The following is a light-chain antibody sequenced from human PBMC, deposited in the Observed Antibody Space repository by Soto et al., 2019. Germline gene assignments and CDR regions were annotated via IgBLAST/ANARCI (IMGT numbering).Light chain of an antibody. J-gene: IGLJ1*01. V-gene: IGLV2-14*03. CDR2: DVS. Sequence: QSVLTQPASVSGSPGQSITISCTGTSSDVGGYSYVCWYQHHPGKAPRLIISDVSNRPSGVSNRFSGSKSGNTASLTISGLQAEDEAVYYCSSFTSRTTHVFGTGTKVTVL. CDR3: SSFTSRTTHV. CDR1: SSDVGGYSY.